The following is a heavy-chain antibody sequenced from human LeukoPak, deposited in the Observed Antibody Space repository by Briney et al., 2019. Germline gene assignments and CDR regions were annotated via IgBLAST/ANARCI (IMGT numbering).Heavy chain of an antibody. D-gene: IGHD6-13*01. CDR2: IVVGSGNT. CDR1: GFTFTSSA. J-gene: IGHJ6*02. V-gene: IGHV1-58*01. Sequence: GASVTVSCKASGFTFTSSAVQWVRQARGQRLEWIGWIVVGSGNTNYAQKFQERVTITRDMSTSTAYMELSSLRSEDTAVYYCAADMATGIAAAGDYYYYGMDVWGQGTTVTVSS. CDR3: AADMATGIAAAGDYYYYGMDV.